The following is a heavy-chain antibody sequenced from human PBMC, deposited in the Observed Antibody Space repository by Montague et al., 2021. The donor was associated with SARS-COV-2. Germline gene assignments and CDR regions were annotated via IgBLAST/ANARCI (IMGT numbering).Heavy chain of an antibody. J-gene: IGHJ4*02. CDR2: IDWDDDK. CDR3: ARIRYDILTGYPALFDY. V-gene: IGHV2-70*11. D-gene: IGHD3-9*01. CDR1: GFSLSTSGMC. Sequence: PALVNPTQTLTLTCTFSGFSLSTSGMCVSWIRQPPGKALEWLARIDWDDDKYYSTSLKTRLTISKDTSKDQVVLTMTNMDPVDTATYYCARIRYDILTGYPALFDYWGQGTLVTVSS.